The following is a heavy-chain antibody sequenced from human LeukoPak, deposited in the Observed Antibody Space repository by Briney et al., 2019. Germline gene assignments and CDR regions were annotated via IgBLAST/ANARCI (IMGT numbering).Heavy chain of an antibody. CDR2: ISYDGSNK. CDR3: ARPKYYYDSSGANYFDY. CDR1: GFTFSSYA. J-gene: IGHJ4*02. V-gene: IGHV3-30*04. D-gene: IGHD3-22*01. Sequence: GRSLRLSCAASGFTFSSYAMHWVRQAPGKGLEWVAVISYDGSNKYYADSVKGRFTISRDNSKNTLYLQMNSLRAEDTAVYYCARPKYYYDSSGANYFDYWGQGTLVTVSS.